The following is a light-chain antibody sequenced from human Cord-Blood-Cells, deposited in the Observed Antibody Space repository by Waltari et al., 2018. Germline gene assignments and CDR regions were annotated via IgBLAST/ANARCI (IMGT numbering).Light chain of an antibody. V-gene: IGLV3-25*03. J-gene: IGLJ2*01. CDR3: QSADSSGTYHVV. CDR2: KDS. CDR1: ALPKQY. Sequence: SYELTQPPSVSVSPGQTARITCSGDALPKQYAYWYQQKPGQAPVLVIYKDSERRPGIPERFSGSSSGTTVTLTISGVQAEDEADYYCQSADSSGTYHVVFGGGTKLTVL.